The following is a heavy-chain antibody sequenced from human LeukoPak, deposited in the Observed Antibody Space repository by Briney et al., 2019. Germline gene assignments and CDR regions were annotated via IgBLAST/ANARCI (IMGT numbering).Heavy chain of an antibody. CDR2: ISAYNGNT. V-gene: IGHV1-18*04. J-gene: IGHJ5*02. CDR3: ARDSSGSRNYPYRFDP. Sequence: ASVKVSCKASGYTFTSYGISWVRQAPGQGLEWMGWISAYNGNTNYAQKLQGRVTMTTDTSTTTAYMELRSLRSDDTAVYYCARDSSGSRNYPYRFDPWGQGTLVTVSS. CDR1: GYTFTSYG. D-gene: IGHD1-7*01.